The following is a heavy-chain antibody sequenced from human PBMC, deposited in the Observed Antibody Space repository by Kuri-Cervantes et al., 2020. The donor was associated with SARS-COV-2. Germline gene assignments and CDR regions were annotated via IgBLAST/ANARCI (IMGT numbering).Heavy chain of an antibody. V-gene: IGHV4-59*05. Sequence: GSLRLSCTVSGGSISSYYWSWIRRPAGKGLEWIGRIYHSGSTYYNPSLKSRVTISVDTSKNQFSLKLSSVTAADTAVYYCARERGVTMIVVVIDDAFDIWGQGTMVTVSS. CDR3: ARERGVTMIVVVIDDAFDI. D-gene: IGHD3-22*01. CDR2: IYHSGST. CDR1: GGSISSYY. J-gene: IGHJ3*02.